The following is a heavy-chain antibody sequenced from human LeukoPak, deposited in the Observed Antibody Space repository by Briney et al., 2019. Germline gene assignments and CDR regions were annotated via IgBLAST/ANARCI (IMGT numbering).Heavy chain of an antibody. CDR3: ARGQPHRYSSGWYVNWFDP. CDR2: IYYSGTT. Sequence: PSETLSLTCTVSGASISSSYWSWIRQPPGKGLEWIGYIYYSGTTKYNPSLKSRVTISVDTSKNQFSLKVNSVAAADTAVYYCARGQPHRYSSGWYVNWFDPWGQGTLVTVSS. V-gene: IGHV4-59*01. CDR1: GASISSSY. J-gene: IGHJ5*02. D-gene: IGHD6-19*01.